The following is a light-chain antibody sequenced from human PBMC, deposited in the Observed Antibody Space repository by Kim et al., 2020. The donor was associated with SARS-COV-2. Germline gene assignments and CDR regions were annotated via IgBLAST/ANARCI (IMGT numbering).Light chain of an antibody. V-gene: IGKV3-11*01. Sequence: EIVLTQSPATLSLSPGERATLSCKASQSVSTYLAWYRQKPGQPPRLLIYVASNRATGIPGRFSVSGAGTDFTFTISSLEPEDVAVYYCQYRTYWTPGLTFGGGTKVDIK. CDR2: VAS. CDR3: QYRTYWTPGLT. J-gene: IGKJ4*01. CDR1: QSVSTY.